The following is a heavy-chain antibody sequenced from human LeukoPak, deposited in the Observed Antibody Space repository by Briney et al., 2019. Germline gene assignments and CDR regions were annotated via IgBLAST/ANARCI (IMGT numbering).Heavy chain of an antibody. V-gene: IGHV1-18*01. CDR3: ARSPGRYGGNSAKVY. D-gene: IGHD4-23*01. CDR1: GYTFTSYG. J-gene: IGHJ4*02. Sequence: ASVKVSCKASGYTFTSYGISWVRQAPGQGLEWMGWISAYNGNTNYAQKLQGRVTMTTDTSTSTAYMELRSLRSDDTAAYYCARSPGRYGGNSAKVYWGQGTLVTVSS. CDR2: ISAYNGNT.